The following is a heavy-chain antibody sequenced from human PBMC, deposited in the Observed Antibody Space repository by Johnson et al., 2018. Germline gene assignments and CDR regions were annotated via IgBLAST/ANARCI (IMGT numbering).Heavy chain of an antibody. J-gene: IGHJ6*02. Sequence: VQLVQSGGALVQPGGSXRLSCAASRFSFSDFWMTWFRQTPGKGLEWVAHINQDGSEKYYVDSGRGRFTISRDNAKNSLFLQMSSLRAEDSAVYYWARDGAQENGYSYYGMDVWGQGTTVTVSS. V-gene: IGHV3-7*01. CDR3: ARDGAQENGYSYYGMDV. CDR2: INQDGSEK. D-gene: IGHD1-1*01. CDR1: RFSFSDFW.